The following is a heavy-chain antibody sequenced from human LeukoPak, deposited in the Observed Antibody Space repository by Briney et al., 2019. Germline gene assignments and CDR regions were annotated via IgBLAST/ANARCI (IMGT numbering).Heavy chain of an antibody. V-gene: IGHV3-21*01. D-gene: IGHD3-22*01. J-gene: IGHJ4*02. CDR3: ASGRGDYYDSSGYYSY. CDR1: GFTFSSYS. Sequence: GGSLRLSCAASGFTFSSYSMNWVRQAPGKGLEWVSSISSSSSYIYYADSAKGRFTISRDNAKNSLYLQMNSLRAEDTAVYYCASGRGDYYDSSGYYSYWGQGTLVTVSS. CDR2: ISSSSSYI.